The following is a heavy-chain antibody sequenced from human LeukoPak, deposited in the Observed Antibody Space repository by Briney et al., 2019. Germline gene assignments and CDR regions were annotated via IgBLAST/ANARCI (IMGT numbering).Heavy chain of an antibody. V-gene: IGHV1-2*02. J-gene: IGHJ3*02. D-gene: IGHD6-13*01. CDR3: ARALYTSSWPINAFNI. Sequence: ASMKVSCKASGYTFTGHYMHWVRQAPGQGLEWMGWINPNSGDTNYEQKFQGRVTMTRDTSISTAYMELSRLRSDDRAVYYCARALYTSSWPINAFNIWGQGTMVTVSS. CDR2: INPNSGDT. CDR1: GYTFTGHY.